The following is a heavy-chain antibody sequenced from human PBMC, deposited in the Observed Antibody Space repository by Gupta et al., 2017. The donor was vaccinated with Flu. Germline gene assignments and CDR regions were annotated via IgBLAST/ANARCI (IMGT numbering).Heavy chain of an antibody. V-gene: IGHV1-58*02. Sequence: QIQLVQSGPEVKKPGTSVKVSCKASGFTFAKSAMQWVRQARGQRLEWIGWIVVGSGDTSFAQKFHDRVNITRDMSTSTAYMELSSLTSEDTAVYYCAALFPQITAAYYFDYWSQGTLVTVSS. J-gene: IGHJ4*02. CDR2: IVVGSGDT. CDR1: GFTFAKSA. D-gene: IGHD3-10*01. CDR3: AALFPQITAAYYFDY.